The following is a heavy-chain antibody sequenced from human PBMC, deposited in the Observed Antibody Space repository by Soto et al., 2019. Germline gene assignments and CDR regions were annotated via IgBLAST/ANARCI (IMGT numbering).Heavy chain of an antibody. J-gene: IGHJ4*02. CDR3: ARGDSYYDSSGYYCDY. Sequence: GASVKVSCKASGYNFTTYGMHWGRQAPGQRLEWMGWVNTGNGNTAYSQKLQGRVTMTTDTSTSTDYMELRSLRSDDTAVYYCARGDSYYDSSGYYCDYWGQGXLVTVS. CDR1: GYNFTTYG. D-gene: IGHD3-22*01. V-gene: IGHV1-3*04. CDR2: VNTGNGNT.